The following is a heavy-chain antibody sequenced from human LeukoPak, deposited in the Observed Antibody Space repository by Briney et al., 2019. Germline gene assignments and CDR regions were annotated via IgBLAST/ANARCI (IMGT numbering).Heavy chain of an antibody. V-gene: IGHV3-7*03. Sequence: GGSLRLSCAASGFTFSSYWMSWVRQAPGKGLEWVANIKQDGSEKYYVDSVEGRFTISRDNAKNSLYLQMNSLRAEDTAVYYCARGGVGSGWSDYWYFDLWGRDTLVTVSS. CDR2: IKQDGSEK. D-gene: IGHD6-19*01. CDR1: GFTFSSYW. J-gene: IGHJ2*01. CDR3: ARGGVGSGWSDYWYFDL.